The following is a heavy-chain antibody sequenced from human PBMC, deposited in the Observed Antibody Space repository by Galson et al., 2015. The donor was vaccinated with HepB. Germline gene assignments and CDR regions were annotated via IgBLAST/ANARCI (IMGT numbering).Heavy chain of an antibody. CDR3: ARHWSVLWFGELLRGWFDP. CDR2: IYPGDSDT. D-gene: IGHD3-10*01. CDR1: GYSFTSYW. V-gene: IGHV5-51*01. Sequence: QSGAEVKKPGESLKISCKGSGYSFTSYWIGWVRQMPGKGLEWMGIIYPGDSDTRYSPSFQGQVTISADKSISTAYLQWSSLKASDTAMYYCARHWSVLWFGELLRGWFDPWGQGTLVTVSS. J-gene: IGHJ5*02.